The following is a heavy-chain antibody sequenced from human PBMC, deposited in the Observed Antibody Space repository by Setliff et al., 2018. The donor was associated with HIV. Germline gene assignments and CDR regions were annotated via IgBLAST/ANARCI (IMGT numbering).Heavy chain of an antibody. Sequence: SETLSLTCTVSGGSISDHYWSWIRQPPGKGLEWIGTVYYNGNTNYSPSLKSRVTISVDTSKKQFSLKLSSVTAADTAVYYCARVETTVRGATYGMDVWGQGTTVTVSS. V-gene: IGHV4-59*08. D-gene: IGHD3-10*01. J-gene: IGHJ6*02. CDR2: VYYNGNT. CDR3: ARVETTVRGATYGMDV. CDR1: GGSISDHY.